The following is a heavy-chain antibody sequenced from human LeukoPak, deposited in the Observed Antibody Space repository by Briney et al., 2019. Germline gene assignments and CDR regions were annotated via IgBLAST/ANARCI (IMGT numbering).Heavy chain of an antibody. CDR2: INHSGST. V-gene: IGHV4-34*01. J-gene: IGHJ5*02. D-gene: IGHD1-26*01. CDR3: ARVMGNWFDP. Sequence: PSETLSLTCAVYGGSFSGYYWSWIRQPPGKGLEWIGEINHSGSTNYNPSLKSRVTISVDTSKNQFSLKLSSVTAADTAVYYCARVMGNWFDPWGQGTLVTVSS. CDR1: GGSFSGYY.